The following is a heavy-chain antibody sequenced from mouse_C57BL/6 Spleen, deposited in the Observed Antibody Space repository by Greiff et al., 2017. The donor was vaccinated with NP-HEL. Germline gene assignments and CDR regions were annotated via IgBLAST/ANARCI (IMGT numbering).Heavy chain of an antibody. J-gene: IGHJ2*01. Sequence: QVQLQQPGAELVRPGSSVKLSCKASGYTFTSYWMHWVKQRPIQGLEWIGNIDPSDSETHYNQKFKDKATLTVDKSSSTAYMQLSSLTSEDSAVYYCARRATWASFDYWGQGTTLTVSS. CDR1: GYTFTSYW. D-gene: IGHD4-1*01. CDR3: ARRATWASFDY. V-gene: IGHV1-52*01. CDR2: IDPSDSET.